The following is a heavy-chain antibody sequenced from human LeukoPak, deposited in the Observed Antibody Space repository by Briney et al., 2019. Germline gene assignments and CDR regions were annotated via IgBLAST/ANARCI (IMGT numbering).Heavy chain of an antibody. CDR1: GGSISHYY. V-gene: IGHV4-59*01. CDR2: IYYSGTT. CDR3: AREDPQTTVPEGMDV. J-gene: IGHJ6*02. D-gene: IGHD4-17*01. Sequence: SETLSPTCTVSGGSISHYYWSWIRQSPGKGLEGIGYIYYSGTTNYNPSLKSRVTISVDTSRNQFALQLRSVTAADTAVYYCAREDPQTTVPEGMDVWGQGTTVIASS.